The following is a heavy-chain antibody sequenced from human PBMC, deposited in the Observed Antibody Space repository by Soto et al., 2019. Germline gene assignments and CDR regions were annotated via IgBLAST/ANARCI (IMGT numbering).Heavy chain of an antibody. J-gene: IGHJ6*04. Sequence: GSLRLSCAASGFTFSSYSMNWVRQAPGKGLEWVSYISSSSSTIYYADSVKGRFTISRDNAKNSLYLQMNSLRDEDTAVYYCAREKDLDYYGSGSYSGGMDVWGEGTTVTVSS. CDR1: GFTFSSYS. D-gene: IGHD3-10*01. CDR2: ISSSSSTI. CDR3: AREKDLDYYGSGSYSGGMDV. V-gene: IGHV3-48*02.